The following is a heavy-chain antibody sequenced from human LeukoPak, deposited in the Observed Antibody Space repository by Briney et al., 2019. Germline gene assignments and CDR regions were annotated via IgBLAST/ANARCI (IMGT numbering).Heavy chain of an antibody. V-gene: IGHV3-7*01. CDR3: ARIRSSQHQYYFDY. D-gene: IGHD6-6*01. Sequence: GGSLRLSCAASGFTFSSYWMSWVRQAPGKGLEWVANIKQDGSEKYYVDSVKGRFTISRDNAKNSLYLQMNSLRAEDTAVYYCARIRSSQHQYYFDYWGQGTLVTVSS. CDR1: GFTFSSYW. CDR2: IKQDGSEK. J-gene: IGHJ4*02.